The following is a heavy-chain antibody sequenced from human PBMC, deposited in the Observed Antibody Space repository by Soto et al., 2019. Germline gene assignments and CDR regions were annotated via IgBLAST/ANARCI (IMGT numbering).Heavy chain of an antibody. CDR2: IFSGGST. J-gene: IGHJ4*02. V-gene: IGHV3-66*01. D-gene: IGHD1-1*01. CDR1: GFTVSSNY. CDR3: ARDRYPLDY. Sequence: EVQLVESGGGLVQPGGSLRLSCAASGFTVSSNYMSWVRQAPEKGLEWVSVIFSGGSTYYADSVKGRFTSSRDNSKNTLSLQMTSLRAEDKAVYYCARDRYPLDYWGQGTLITVSS.